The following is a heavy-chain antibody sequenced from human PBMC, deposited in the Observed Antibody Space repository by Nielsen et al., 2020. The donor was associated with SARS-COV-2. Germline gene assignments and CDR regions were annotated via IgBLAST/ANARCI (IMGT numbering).Heavy chain of an antibody. CDR2: IDPSDSYT. CDR1: GYSFTSYW. Sequence: GGSLTLSCKVSGYSFTSYWISWVRQMPGKGLEWMGRIDPSDSYTNYSPSFQGHVTISADKSISTAYLQWSSLKASDTAMYYCARYRYSSGGVAYWGQGTLVTVSS. V-gene: IGHV5-10-1*01. D-gene: IGHD6-19*01. CDR3: ARYRYSSGGVAY. J-gene: IGHJ4*02.